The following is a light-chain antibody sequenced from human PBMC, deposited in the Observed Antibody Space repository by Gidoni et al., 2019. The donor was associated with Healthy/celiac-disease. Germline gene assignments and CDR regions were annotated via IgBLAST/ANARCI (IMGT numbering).Light chain of an antibody. Sequence: EIVLTQSPATLSLSPGERATLSCRASQSVSSYLAWYQQKPGQAPRLLIYDASNRATGIPARFSCSGYGTDITRSISSLEPEDYAVYYCKQRSNWPLTFGGGTKVEIK. J-gene: IGKJ4*01. V-gene: IGKV3-11*01. CDR3: KQRSNWPLT. CDR1: QSVSSY. CDR2: DAS.